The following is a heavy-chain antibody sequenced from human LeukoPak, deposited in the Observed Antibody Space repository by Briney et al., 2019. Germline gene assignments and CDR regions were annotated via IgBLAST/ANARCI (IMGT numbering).Heavy chain of an antibody. D-gene: IGHD4-17*01. CDR3: ARQMVVFYGDYSPYYYYGMDV. CDR2: INPNSGGT. V-gene: IGHV1-2*04. J-gene: IGHJ6*02. CDR1: GYTFTGYY. Sequence: ASVKVSCKASGYTFTGYYMRWVRQAPGQGLEWMGWINPNSGGTNYAQKFQGWVTMTRDTSISTAYMELSRLRSDDTAVYYCARQMVVFYGDYSPYYYYGMDVWGQGTTVTVSS.